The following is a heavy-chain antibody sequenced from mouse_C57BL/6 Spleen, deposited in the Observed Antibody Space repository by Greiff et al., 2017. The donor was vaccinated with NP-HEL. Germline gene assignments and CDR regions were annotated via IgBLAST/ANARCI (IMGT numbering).Heavy chain of an antibody. J-gene: IGHJ2*01. CDR3: ARRGFITTVEASDY. Sequence: QVQLQQSGAELARPGASVKLSCKASGYTFTSYGISWVKQRTGQGLEWIGEIYHRSGNTYYNEKFKGKATLTADKSSSTAYMELRSLTSEDSAVYFCARRGFITTVEASDYWGQGTTLTVSS. CDR1: GYTFTSYG. V-gene: IGHV1-81*01. CDR2: IYHRSGNT. D-gene: IGHD1-1*01.